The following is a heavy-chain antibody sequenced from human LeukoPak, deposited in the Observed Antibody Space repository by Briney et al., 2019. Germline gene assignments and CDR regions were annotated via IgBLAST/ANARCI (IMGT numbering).Heavy chain of an antibody. D-gene: IGHD2-15*01. V-gene: IGHV3-30*04. CDR1: GFTFSSYA. CDR2: ISYDGSNK. CDR3: ARDSSKYCSGGSCYSYLKY. J-gene: IGHJ1*01. Sequence: SGGSLRLSCAASGFTFSSYAMHWVRQAPGKGLEWVAVISYDGSNKYYADSVKGRFTISRDNSKNTLYLQMNSLRAEDTAVYYCARDSSKYCSGGSCYSYLKYWGQGTLVTVSS.